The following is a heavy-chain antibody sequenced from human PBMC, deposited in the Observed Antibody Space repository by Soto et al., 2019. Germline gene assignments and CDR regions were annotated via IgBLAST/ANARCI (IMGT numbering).Heavy chain of an antibody. V-gene: IGHV3-7*01. CDR1: GFTFSSYW. J-gene: IGHJ6*03. Sequence: GGSLRLSCAASGFTFSSYWMSWVRQAPGKGLEWVANIKQDGSEKYYVDSVKGRFTISRDNAKNSLYLQMNSLRAEDTAVYYCARVSDGSSTYYYYYYMDVWGKGTTVTVSS. CDR2: IKQDGSEK. CDR3: ARVSDGSSTYYYYYYMDV. D-gene: IGHD2-2*01.